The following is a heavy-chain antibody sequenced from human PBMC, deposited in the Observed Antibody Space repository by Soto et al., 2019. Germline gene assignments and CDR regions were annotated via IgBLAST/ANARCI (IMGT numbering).Heavy chain of an antibody. Sequence: PGGSLRLSCAASGFTFSSYAMHWVRQAPGKGLEWVAVISYDGSNKYYADSVKGRFTISRDNSKNTLYLQMNSLRAEDTAVYYCARDQERFLEWFKVYYYYYSMDVWGQGTTVTVSS. D-gene: IGHD3-3*01. V-gene: IGHV3-30-3*01. CDR1: GFTFSSYA. J-gene: IGHJ6*02. CDR2: ISYDGSNK. CDR3: ARDQERFLEWFKVYYYYYSMDV.